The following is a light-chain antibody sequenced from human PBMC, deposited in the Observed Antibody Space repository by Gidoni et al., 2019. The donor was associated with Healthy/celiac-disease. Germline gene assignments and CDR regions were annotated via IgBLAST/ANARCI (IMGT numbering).Light chain of an antibody. Sequence: DIQMTQSPSSPSASVGDRVTITCRASKSISSYLNWYQQKPGKAPKLLIYAASSLKSGVPSRCSGSGAGTDFTLTISSLQPEDFATYYCQQSYSTPVTFXXXTKVEIK. CDR3: QQSYSTPVT. CDR2: AAS. V-gene: IGKV1-39*01. CDR1: KSISSY. J-gene: IGKJ1*01.